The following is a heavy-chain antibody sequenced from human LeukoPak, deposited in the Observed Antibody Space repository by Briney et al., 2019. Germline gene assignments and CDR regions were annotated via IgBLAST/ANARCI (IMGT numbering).Heavy chain of an antibody. CDR2: FDPEDGET. CDR3: ATSKNYDYVWGSYVH. CDR1: GYTLTELS. V-gene: IGHV1-24*01. Sequence: ASVKVSCKVSGYTLTELSMHWVRQAPGKGLEWMGGFDPEDGETIYAQKFQGRVTMTEDTSTDTAYMELSSLRSEDTAVYYCATSKNYDYVWGSYVHWGQGTLVTVSS. D-gene: IGHD3-16*01. J-gene: IGHJ4*02.